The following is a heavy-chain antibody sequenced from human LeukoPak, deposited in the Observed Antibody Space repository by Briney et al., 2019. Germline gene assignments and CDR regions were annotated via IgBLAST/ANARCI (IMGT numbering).Heavy chain of an antibody. CDR2: IWYDGSNK. D-gene: IGHD5-18*01. Sequence: PGGSLRLSCAASGFTFSNYGMHWVRQAPGKGLEWVALIWYDGSNKYYADSVEGRFTISRDNSKNTLYLQMNSLRAEDTAVYYRARDRGYNYAHPLDYWGQGTLVTVSS. V-gene: IGHV3-33*01. CDR1: GFTFSNYG. CDR3: ARDRGYNYAHPLDY. J-gene: IGHJ4*02.